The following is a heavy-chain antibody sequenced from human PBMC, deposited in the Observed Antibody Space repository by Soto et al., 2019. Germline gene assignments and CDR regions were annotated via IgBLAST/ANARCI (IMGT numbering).Heavy chain of an antibody. V-gene: IGHV3-30*18. CDR2: ISYDGSNK. CDR3: EKEVEYNWIYLLDY. Sequence: QVQLVESGGGVVQPGRSLRLSCAASGFTFSSYGMHWVRQAPGKGLEWVAVISYDGSNKYYAYYVKCRFTISRDKSKNNIYLQKNIRRTKDTAVYYCEKEVEYNWIYLLDYWGQGTLVTVSS. D-gene: IGHD1-7*01. CDR1: GFTFSSYG. J-gene: IGHJ4*02.